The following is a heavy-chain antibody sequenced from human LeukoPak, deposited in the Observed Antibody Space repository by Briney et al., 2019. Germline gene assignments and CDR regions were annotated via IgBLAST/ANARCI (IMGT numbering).Heavy chain of an antibody. V-gene: IGHV3-30*02. Sequence: GGSLRLSCAASGFTFNNYATSWVRQAPGKGLEWVAFIRYDGSNKYYADSVKGRFTISRDNSKNTLYLQMNSLRAEDTAVYYCAKRRWAPEAGYFDYWGQGTLVTVSS. CDR3: AKRRWAPEAGYFDY. CDR1: GFTFNNYA. J-gene: IGHJ4*02. D-gene: IGHD6-19*01. CDR2: IRYDGSNK.